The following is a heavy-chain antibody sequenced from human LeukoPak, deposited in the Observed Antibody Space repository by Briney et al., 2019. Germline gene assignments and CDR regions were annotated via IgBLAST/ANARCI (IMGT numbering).Heavy chain of an antibody. CDR2: IYFSGST. CDR3: ARRTPSFCYTYAYAYYYYLDV. Sequence: AETLSLTCTVSGGSVSSDSWSWICQPPGQGLEWIGYIYFSGSTSYNPSLKSRVTISVDPSKSQLSLKLRSVTAADTAVYYCARRTPSFCYTYAYAYYYYLDVWGKGTTVIVS. V-gene: IGHV4-59*02. J-gene: IGHJ6*03. D-gene: IGHD5-18*01. CDR1: GGSVSSDS.